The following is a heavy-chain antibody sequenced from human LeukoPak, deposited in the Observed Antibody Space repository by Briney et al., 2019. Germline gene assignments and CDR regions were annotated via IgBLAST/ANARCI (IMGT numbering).Heavy chain of an antibody. CDR2: INHSGST. J-gene: IGHJ5*02. Sequence: SETLSLTCAVYGGSFSGYYWSWIRQPPGKGLEWIGEINHSGSTNYNPSLKSRVTISVDTSKNQFSLKLSSVTAADTAVYYCVRGIPFDPWGQGTLVTVSS. CDR3: VRGIPFDP. V-gene: IGHV4-34*01. CDR1: GGSFSGYY.